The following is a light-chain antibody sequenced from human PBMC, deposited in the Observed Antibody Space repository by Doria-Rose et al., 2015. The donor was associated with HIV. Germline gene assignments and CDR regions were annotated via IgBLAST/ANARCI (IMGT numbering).Light chain of an antibody. V-gene: IGKV1-39*01. CDR3: QQSHSIPLT. J-gene: IGKJ4*01. CDR2: AAS. CDR1: QSITNY. Sequence: DIRMTQSPSSLSASVGDRVTVTCRASQSITNYLNWYKQKPGQAPQLLISAASSLQSGVPSRFSGSGSGTDFTLTISNMQPEDFATYYCQQSHSIPLTFGGGTRVDIK.